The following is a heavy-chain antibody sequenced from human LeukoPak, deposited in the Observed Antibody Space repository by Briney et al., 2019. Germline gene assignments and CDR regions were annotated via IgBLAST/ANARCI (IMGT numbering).Heavy chain of an antibody. CDR1: GFTFSSFS. CDR2: ISSSSSTI. D-gene: IGHD4-17*01. Sequence: PGGSLRLSCAASGFTFSSFSMNWVRQAPGKGLEWVSYISSSSSTIYYADSVKGRFTISRDNAKNSLYLQMNSLRAEDTAVYYCASRFYGEAYWGQGTLVTVSS. CDR3: ASRFYGEAY. J-gene: IGHJ4*02. V-gene: IGHV3-48*04.